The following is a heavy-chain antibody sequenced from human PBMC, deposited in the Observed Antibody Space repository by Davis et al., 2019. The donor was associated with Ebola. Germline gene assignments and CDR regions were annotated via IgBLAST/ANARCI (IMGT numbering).Heavy chain of an antibody. Sequence: LRLSCTVSGGSISSGGYYWSWIRQHPGKGLEWIGYIYYSGSTYYNPSLKSRVTISVDTSKNQFSLKLSSVTAADTAVYYCAREGGSSSSSGAFDYWGQGTLVTVSS. J-gene: IGHJ4*02. CDR2: IYYSGST. V-gene: IGHV4-31*03. CDR3: AREGGSSSSSGAFDY. D-gene: IGHD6-6*01. CDR1: GGSISSGGYY.